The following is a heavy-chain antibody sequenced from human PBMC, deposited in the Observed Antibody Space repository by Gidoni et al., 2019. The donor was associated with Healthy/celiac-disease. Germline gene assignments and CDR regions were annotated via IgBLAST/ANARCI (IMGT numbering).Heavy chain of an antibody. CDR2: INHSGST. Sequence: QVQLQQWGAGLLKPSATLSLTCAVYGGSFSGYYWSWIRQPPGKGLEWIGEINHSGSTNYNPSLKSRVTISVDTSKNQFSLKLSSVTAADTAVYYCARGRIAARPSDYWGQGTLVTVSS. J-gene: IGHJ4*02. D-gene: IGHD6-6*01. CDR3: ARGRIAARPSDY. V-gene: IGHV4-34*01. CDR1: GGSFSGYY.